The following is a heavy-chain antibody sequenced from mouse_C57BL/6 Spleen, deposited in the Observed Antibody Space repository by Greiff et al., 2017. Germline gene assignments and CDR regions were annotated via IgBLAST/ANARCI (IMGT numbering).Heavy chain of an antibody. CDR1: GFSFTSYG. J-gene: IGHJ2*01. Sequence: QVQLQQSGPGLVQPSPSLSITCTVSGFSFTSYGVRWVRQSPGQGLEWLGVIWSGGGTDYNAAFISSLSISKDNSKSQVCFKMDSLQADDPAIYDCARGDDGYYEGDFDYWGQGTTLTVSS. CDR2: IWSGGGT. D-gene: IGHD2-3*01. CDR3: ARGDDGYYEGDFDY. V-gene: IGHV2-2*01.